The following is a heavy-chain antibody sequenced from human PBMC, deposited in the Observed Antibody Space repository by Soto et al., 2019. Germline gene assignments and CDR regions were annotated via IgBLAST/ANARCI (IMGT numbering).Heavy chain of an antibody. CDR2: IWYDGSNK. D-gene: IGHD2-2*01. CDR3: ARNQSPRGDDAFDI. V-gene: IGHV3-33*01. J-gene: IGHJ3*02. Sequence: QVQLVESGGGVVQPGRSLRLSCAASGFTFSSYGMHWVRQAPGKGLEWVAVIWYDGSNKYYADSVKGRFTISRDNSKNTLYLQMNSLRAEDTAVYYCARNQSPRGDDAFDIWGQGTMLTVSS. CDR1: GFTFSSYG.